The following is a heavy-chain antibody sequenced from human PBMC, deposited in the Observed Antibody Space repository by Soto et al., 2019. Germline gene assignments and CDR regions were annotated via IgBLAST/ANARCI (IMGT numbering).Heavy chain of an antibody. D-gene: IGHD6-6*01. CDR3: AVSRSMAARPAYYYYYGMDV. Sequence: PGGSLRLSCAASGFTFSSYSMNWVRQAPGKGLEWVSSISSSSSYIYYADSVKGRFTISRDNAKNSLYLQMNSLRAEDTAVYYCAVSRSMAARPAYYYYYGMDVWGQGTTVTVSS. V-gene: IGHV3-21*01. CDR1: GFTFSSYS. CDR2: ISSSSSYI. J-gene: IGHJ6*02.